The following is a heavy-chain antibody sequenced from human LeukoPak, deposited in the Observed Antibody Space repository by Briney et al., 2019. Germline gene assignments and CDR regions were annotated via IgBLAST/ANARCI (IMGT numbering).Heavy chain of an antibody. CDR1: GGSISSGDYY. J-gene: IGHJ4*02. V-gene: IGHV4-30-4*01. CDR3: ARDLLNEGNHLDY. Sequence: PPETLSLTCTVSGGSISSGDYYWSWIRQPPGKGLEWIGYIYYSGSTYYNPSLKSRVTISVDTSKNQFSLKLSSVTAADTAVHYCARDLLNEGNHLDYWGQGTLVTVSS. CDR2: IYYSGST. D-gene: IGHD4-23*01.